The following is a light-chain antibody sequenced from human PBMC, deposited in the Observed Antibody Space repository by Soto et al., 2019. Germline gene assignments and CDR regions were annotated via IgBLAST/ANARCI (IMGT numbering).Light chain of an antibody. V-gene: IGLV1-44*01. J-gene: IGLJ3*02. Sequence: QSVLTQPPSASVTPGQRVSISCSGSSTNIGNNTVNWYQQFPETAPRLLIYTTNQRPSGVPDLFSGSKYGTSSSLAISGLQAEDAADYYCSAWDDSLNGPVFGGGTQLTVL. CDR2: TTN. CDR3: SAWDDSLNGPV. CDR1: STNIGNNT.